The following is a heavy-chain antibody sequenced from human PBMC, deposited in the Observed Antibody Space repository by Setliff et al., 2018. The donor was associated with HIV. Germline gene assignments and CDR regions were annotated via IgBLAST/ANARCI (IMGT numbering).Heavy chain of an antibody. Sequence: SETLSLTCAVYGGSLSGYHWSWIRQSPEKGLEWIGEINHSGSTNYNPSLKSRVTMSVDTSKNQFSLKVTSVTAADTAVYYCAREIQFSATTYYYYYMDDWGRGTTVTVSS. J-gene: IGHJ6*03. D-gene: IGHD5-18*01. CDR1: GGSLSGYH. CDR2: INHSGST. V-gene: IGHV4-34*01. CDR3: AREIQFSATTYYYYYMDD.